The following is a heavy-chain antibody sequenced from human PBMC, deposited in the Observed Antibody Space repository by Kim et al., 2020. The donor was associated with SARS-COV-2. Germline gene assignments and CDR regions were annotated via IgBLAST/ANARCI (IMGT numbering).Heavy chain of an antibody. V-gene: IGHV1-69*13. CDR3: ASRAATAYYYHGLDV. CDR2: IMPIYGTI. CDR1: GGTFTNYN. D-gene: IGHD3-10*01. J-gene: IGHJ6*02. Sequence: SVKVSCKASGGTFTNYNLNWVRQAPGQGLEWMAGIMPIYGTIHYAQKFRVGVTITANDSTSTAYMELTSLRSEDTAIYYCASRAATAYYYHGLDVWGQGTTVIVSS.